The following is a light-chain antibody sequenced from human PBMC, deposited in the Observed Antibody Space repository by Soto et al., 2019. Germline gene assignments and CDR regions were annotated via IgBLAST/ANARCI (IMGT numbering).Light chain of an antibody. V-gene: IGKV3-11*01. CDR3: QQRSNWPPEIT. Sequence: ELVLTQSPATLSFFPGKRATLSYRATQRVPIYITWYPQKPGQAPRLLIYDTSNRATGIPARFSSSGSRTGFTLTISSLEPEDFAVYFCQQRSNWPPEITFGQGTRLEIK. J-gene: IGKJ5*01. CDR2: DTS. CDR1: QRVPIY.